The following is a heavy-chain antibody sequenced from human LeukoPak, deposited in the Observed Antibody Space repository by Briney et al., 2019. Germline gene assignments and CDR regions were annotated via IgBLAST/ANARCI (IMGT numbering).Heavy chain of an antibody. V-gene: IGHV4-59*01. CDR1: GGSITSYY. Sequence: PSETLSLTCTVSGGSITSYYWTLIRQPPGKGLEWIGCIHSSGTTNYNPSLKSRDTISLDTSKNQFSLKMSSVTAVDTAVYYCARGDTMLRGVIDEIDPWGQGTLVTVSS. J-gene: IGHJ5*02. CDR2: IHSSGTT. D-gene: IGHD3-10*01. CDR3: ARGDTMLRGVIDEIDP.